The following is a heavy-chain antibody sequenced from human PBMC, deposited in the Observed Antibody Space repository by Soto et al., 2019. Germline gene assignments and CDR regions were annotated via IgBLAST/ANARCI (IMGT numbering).Heavy chain of an antibody. V-gene: IGHV3-66*01. D-gene: IGHD3-22*01. J-gene: IGHJ4*02. CDR3: ARDYYYDSSGYHPTG. CDR1: GFTVSSNY. CDR2: IYSGGST. Sequence: GGSLRLSCAASGFTVSSNYMSWVRQAPGKGLEWVSVIYSGGSTYYADSVKGRFTISRDNSKNTLYLQMNSLRAEDTAVYYCARDYYYDSSGYHPTGWGQGTLVTVSS.